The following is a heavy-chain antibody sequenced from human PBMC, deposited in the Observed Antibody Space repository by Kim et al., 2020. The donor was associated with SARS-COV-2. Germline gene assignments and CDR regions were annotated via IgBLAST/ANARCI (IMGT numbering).Heavy chain of an antibody. CDR3: ARIFHYYDSSGHDY. CDR1: GFTFSSYW. J-gene: IGHJ4*02. V-gene: IGHV3-7*01. CDR2: IKQDGSEK. D-gene: IGHD3-22*01. Sequence: GGSLRLSCAASGFTFSSYWMSWVRQAPGKWLEWVANIKQDGSEKSYVDSVKGRFTISRDNAKNSLYLQMNSLRAEDTAVYYCARIFHYYDSSGHDYWGQGTLVTDSS.